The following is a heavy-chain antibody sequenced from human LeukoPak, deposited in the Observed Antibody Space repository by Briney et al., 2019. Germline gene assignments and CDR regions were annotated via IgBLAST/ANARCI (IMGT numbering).Heavy chain of an antibody. CDR3: ATGPYSSSGDGANFDYYYYYMDV. J-gene: IGHJ6*03. V-gene: IGHV1-69*05. Sequence: ASVKVSCKASGGTFSSYAISWVRQAPGQGLEWMGGIIPIFGTANYAQKFQGRVTITTDESTSTAYMELSSLRSEDTAVYYCATGPYSSSGDGANFDYYYYYMDVWGKGTTVTVSS. CDR1: GGTFSSYA. CDR2: IIPIFGTA. D-gene: IGHD6-6*01.